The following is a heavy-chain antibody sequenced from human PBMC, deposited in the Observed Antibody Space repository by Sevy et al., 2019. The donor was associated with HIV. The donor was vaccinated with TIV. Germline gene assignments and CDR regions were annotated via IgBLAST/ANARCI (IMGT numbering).Heavy chain of an antibody. CDR2: ISWNRGSI. CDR3: AKALVGATQSYYYYYGMDV. CDR1: GFTFDDYA. J-gene: IGHJ6*02. V-gene: IGHV3-9*01. D-gene: IGHD1-26*01. Sequence: GGSLRLSCAASGFTFDDYAMHWVRQAPGKGLEWVSGISWNRGSIGYADSVKGRFTISRDNAKNSLYLQMNSLRAEDTALYYCAKALVGATQSYYYYYGMDVWGQGTTVTVSS.